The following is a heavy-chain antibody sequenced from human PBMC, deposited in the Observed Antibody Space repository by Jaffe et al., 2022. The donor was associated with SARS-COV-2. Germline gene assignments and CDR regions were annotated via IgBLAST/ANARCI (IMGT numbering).Heavy chain of an antibody. V-gene: IGHV3-23*04. D-gene: IGHD2-21*01. J-gene: IGHJ4*02. CDR3: AKATQGTCGGTRCYYFDS. CDR1: GFTFGSYA. CDR2: FSGGMSTT. Sequence: EVQLVESGGGLVPPGGSLRLSCVASGFTFGSYAMSWVRQAPGKRLEWASTFSGGMSTTYYADSVRGRFTLSRDNSKNTLFLQMNSLRVEDTAVYYCAKATQGTCGGTRCYYFDSWGQGTLVTVSS.